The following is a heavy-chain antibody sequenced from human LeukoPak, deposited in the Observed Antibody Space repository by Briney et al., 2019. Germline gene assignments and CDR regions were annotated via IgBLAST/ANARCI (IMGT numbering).Heavy chain of an antibody. D-gene: IGHD2-2*01. J-gene: IGHJ2*01. CDR1: GFTVSSNY. Sequence: PGGSLRLSCAASGFTVSSNYMSWVRQPPGKGLEWIGEINHSGSTNYNPSLKSRVTISVDTSKNQFSLKLSSVTAADTAVYYCARGVVVSGASMRYFDLWGRGTLVTVSS. V-gene: IGHV4-34*01. CDR2: INHSGST. CDR3: ARGVVVSGASMRYFDL.